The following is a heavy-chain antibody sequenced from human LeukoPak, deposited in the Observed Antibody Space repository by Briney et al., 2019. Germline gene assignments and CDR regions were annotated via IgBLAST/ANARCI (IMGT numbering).Heavy chain of an antibody. J-gene: IGHJ4*02. CDR1: GYTFTAYY. CDR2: INPNSGGT. D-gene: IGHD2-15*01. CDR3: ARSDVVVVTATTHFDY. V-gene: IGHV1-2*02. Sequence: ASVKVSCKASGYTFTAYYIHWVRHAPGQGLEWMGWINPNSGGTNYAQNFQGRVTMTSDTSTYTTHMELSRLRSDDTAVYYCARSDVVVVTATTHFDYWGQGTLVTVSS.